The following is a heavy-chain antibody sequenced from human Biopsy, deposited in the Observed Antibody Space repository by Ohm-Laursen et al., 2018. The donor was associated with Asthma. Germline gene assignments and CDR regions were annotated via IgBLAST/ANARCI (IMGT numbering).Heavy chain of an antibody. CDR3: ARGGYYGDRRHHNGLDV. J-gene: IGHJ6*02. CDR1: GFTFSSYS. D-gene: IGHD4-17*01. CDR2: ISSSSSTI. Sequence: GSLRLSCAASGFTFSSYSMNWVRQAPGKGLEWVSYISSSSSTIYYADSVKGRFTISRDNSKSTLYLQMNSLRAEDTAVYYCARGGYYGDRRHHNGLDVWGQGTTVTVSS. V-gene: IGHV3-48*01.